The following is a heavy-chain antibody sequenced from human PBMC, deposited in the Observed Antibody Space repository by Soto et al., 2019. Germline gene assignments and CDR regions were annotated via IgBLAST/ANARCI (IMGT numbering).Heavy chain of an antibody. CDR1: GFTFDSYW. Sequence: GGSLRLSCAASGFTFDSYWMTWVRQAPGKGLEWVAHIKQDGGQTYYVDSVKGRFTISRDNTKDTVYLQMNSLRAEDTAVYYCVRTVSGSYSDAFDMWGQGTVVTVSS. V-gene: IGHV3-7*03. CDR3: VRTVSGSYSDAFDM. J-gene: IGHJ3*02. D-gene: IGHD1-26*01. CDR2: IKQDGGQT.